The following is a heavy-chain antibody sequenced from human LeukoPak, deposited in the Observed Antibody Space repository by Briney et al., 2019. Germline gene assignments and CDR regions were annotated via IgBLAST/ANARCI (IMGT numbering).Heavy chain of an antibody. Sequence: PSETLSLTCTVSGGSIGGSHYYWGWIRQPPGKGLEWIGSIHYTGITYYNPSLKSRVTMSVDTSKNQFSLKLSSVTAADTAVYYCARAPTYYDSSGYPTWYFDLWGRGTLVTVSS. J-gene: IGHJ2*01. CDR3: ARAPTYYDSSGYPTWYFDL. V-gene: IGHV4-39*07. CDR2: IHYTGIT. D-gene: IGHD3-22*01. CDR1: GGSIGGSHYY.